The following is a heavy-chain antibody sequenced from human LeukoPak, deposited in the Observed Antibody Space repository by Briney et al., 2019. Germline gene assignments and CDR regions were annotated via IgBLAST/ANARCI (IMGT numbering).Heavy chain of an antibody. CDR3: ARDEARYSRGYYPNWFDP. Sequence: ASVTVSCMASGYTLISYGISWVRQAPGQGLEWMGWISGYNGNTHYAQNLQGRVNMTTDTSTSTAYMEVRSLRFDDTAVYYCARDEARYSRGYYPNWFDPWGQGTLVTVSS. V-gene: IGHV1-18*01. D-gene: IGHD3-22*01. CDR2: ISGYNGNT. CDR1: GYTLISYG. J-gene: IGHJ5*02.